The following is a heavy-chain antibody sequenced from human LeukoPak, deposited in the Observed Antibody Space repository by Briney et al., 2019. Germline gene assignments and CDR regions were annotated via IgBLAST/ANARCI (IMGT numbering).Heavy chain of an antibody. D-gene: IGHD1-1*01. CDR2: IKTDGSST. V-gene: IGHV3-74*01. J-gene: IGHJ5*02. CDR3: GRETRIGSSGTQGWFDP. Sequence: PGGSLRLSCLASGFTFSSFWIHWVRQTPGKGLVWVSRIKTDGSSTDYADSVKGRFTISRDNARNTLYLQMDSLRVEDTAVYYCGRETRIGSSGTQGWFDPWGQGTLVTVSS. CDR1: GFTFSSFW.